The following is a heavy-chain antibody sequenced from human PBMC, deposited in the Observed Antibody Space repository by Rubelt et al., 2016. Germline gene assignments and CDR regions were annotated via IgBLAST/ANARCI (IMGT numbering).Heavy chain of an antibody. D-gene: IGHD5-18*01. J-gene: IGHJ4*02. CDR1: GFTFSSYW. CDR2: INSDGSST. CDR3: ARRQLWSFLFDY. Sequence: VQLVESGGGVVQPGGSLRLSCAASGFTFSSYWMHWVRQAPGKGLVWVSRINSDGSSTSYADSVKGRFTISRDNAKNTLYLQMNSLRAEDTAVYYCARRQLWSFLFDYWGQGTLVTVSS. V-gene: IGHV3-74*02.